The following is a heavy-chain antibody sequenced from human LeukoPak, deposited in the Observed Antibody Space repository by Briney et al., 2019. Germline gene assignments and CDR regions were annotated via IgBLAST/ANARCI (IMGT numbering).Heavy chain of an antibody. J-gene: IGHJ5*02. CDR1: GYSISSGYY. Sequence: SETLSLTCTVSGYSISSGYYWGWIRQPPGKGLEWIGSIYHSGSTYYNPSLKSRVTISVDTSKNQFSLKLSSVTAADTAVYYCAKEVGGPLAVAGTWGQGTLVTVSS. CDR3: AKEVGGPLAVAGT. V-gene: IGHV4-38-2*02. D-gene: IGHD6-19*01. CDR2: IYHSGST.